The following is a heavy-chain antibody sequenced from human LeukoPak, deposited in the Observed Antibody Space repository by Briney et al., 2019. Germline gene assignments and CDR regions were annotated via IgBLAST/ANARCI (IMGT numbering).Heavy chain of an antibody. D-gene: IGHD2-2*02. CDR2: INHSGST. CDR3: ARGHMGGGYCSSTSCYTGYWFDP. CDR1: GGSFRGYY. V-gene: IGHV4-34*01. Sequence: SETLSLTCAVYGGSFRGYYWSWIRQPPGKGLEWIGEINHSGSTNYNPSLKSRVTISVDTSKNQFSLKLSSVTAADTAVYYCARGHMGGGYCSSTSCYTGYWFDPWGQGTLVTVSS. J-gene: IGHJ5*02.